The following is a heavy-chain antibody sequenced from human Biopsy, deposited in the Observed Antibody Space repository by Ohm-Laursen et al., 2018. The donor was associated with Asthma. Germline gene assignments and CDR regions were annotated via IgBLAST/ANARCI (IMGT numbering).Heavy chain of an antibody. CDR2: VFYSGST. CDR1: GTYIGTPDYH. CDR3: ARVASYGVVYFGIDV. D-gene: IGHD4-17*01. V-gene: IGHV4-30-4*01. J-gene: IGHJ6*02. Sequence: TLSLTCTVPGTYIGTPDYHSSWIRQPPGKGLVWIGFVFYSGSTHYSRSLERRPYISIDTARNEFSMRLRSLTAADTAVYFCARVASYGVVYFGIDVWGPGTTVSVS.